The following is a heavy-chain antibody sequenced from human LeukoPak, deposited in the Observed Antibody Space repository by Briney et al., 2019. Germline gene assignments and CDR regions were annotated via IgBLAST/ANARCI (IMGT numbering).Heavy chain of an antibody. J-gene: IGHJ4*02. V-gene: IGHV3-21*01. CDR3: ATGKHYYDSSGYYFYYFDY. D-gene: IGHD3-22*01. Sequence: GGSMRLSCAASGFTFSSYNMNWVRQAPGKGLEWVSSISSSSTYIFYADSVKGRFTISRDNAKNSLYLQMNSLRAEDTAVYYCATGKHYYDSSGYYFYYFDYWGQGTLVTVSS. CDR1: GFTFSSYN. CDR2: ISSSSTYI.